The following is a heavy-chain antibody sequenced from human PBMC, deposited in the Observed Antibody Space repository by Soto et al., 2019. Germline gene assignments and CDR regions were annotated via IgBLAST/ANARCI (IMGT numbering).Heavy chain of an antibody. D-gene: IGHD6-13*01. J-gene: IGHJ2*01. V-gene: IGHV4-4*02. CDR1: GGSISSSNW. CDR3: AGGSSICSPPRYIDL. CDR2: IYHSGST. Sequence: QVQLQESGPGLVKPSGTLSLTCAVSGGSISSSNWWSWVRQPPGKGLAWIGEIYHSGSTNYNPSHGRRVTISVDKSKIPFSLKGSSVTAADTDVDYCAGGSSICSPPRYIDLWGRGTLVIVSS.